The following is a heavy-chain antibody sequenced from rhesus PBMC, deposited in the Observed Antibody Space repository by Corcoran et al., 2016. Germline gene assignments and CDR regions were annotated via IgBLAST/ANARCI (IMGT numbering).Heavy chain of an antibody. Sequence: EVQLAESGGGLVQPGGSLRLSCAASGFTVSSYWMSWVRKDPGKGLEWLSDIYGITIYYGDPVTGRFNVYRDNAKTALYLQRNSLGAEDTAVYYCTRNSNYQDKLGYYFDYWGQGVLVTVSS. V-gene: IGHV3-11*01. CDR1: GFTVSSYW. CDR2: IYGITI. J-gene: IGHJ4*01. CDR3: TRNSNYQDKLGYYFDY. D-gene: IGHD4-23*01.